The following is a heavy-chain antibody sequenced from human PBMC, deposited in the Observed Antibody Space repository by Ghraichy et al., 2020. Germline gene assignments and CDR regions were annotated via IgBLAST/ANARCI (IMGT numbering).Heavy chain of an antibody. CDR2: ISGSGGST. V-gene: IGHV3-23*01. D-gene: IGHD1-26*01. CDR1: GFTFSSYA. CDR3: AKDGLSGSYLEVFDY. Sequence: GGSLRLSCAASGFTFSSYAMSWVRQAPGKGLEWVSAISGSGGSTYYADSVKGRFTISRDNSKNTLYLQMNSLRAEDTAVYYCAKDGLSGSYLEVFDYWGQGTLVTVSS. J-gene: IGHJ4*02.